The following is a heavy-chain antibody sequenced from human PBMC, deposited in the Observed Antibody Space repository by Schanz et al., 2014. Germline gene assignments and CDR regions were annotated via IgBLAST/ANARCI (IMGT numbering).Heavy chain of an antibody. CDR2: IWYDENNK. Sequence: VQLLDSGGGLVQPGGSLRLSCGGSGFTFSKYWMSWVRQAPGKGLEWVAVIWYDENNKYYADSVKGRFTMSRDNSKNTLYLQMNSLRAEDTAVYYCARANYRRKINFDYWGRGTLVTVSS. D-gene: IGHD3-10*01. CDR1: GFTFSKYW. CDR3: ARANYRRKINFDY. J-gene: IGHJ4*02. V-gene: IGHV3-33*08.